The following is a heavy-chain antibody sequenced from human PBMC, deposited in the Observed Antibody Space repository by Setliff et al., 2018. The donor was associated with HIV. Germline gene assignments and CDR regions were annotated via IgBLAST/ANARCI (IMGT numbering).Heavy chain of an antibody. V-gene: IGHV4-59*01. D-gene: IGHD5-18*01. Sequence: SETLSLTCTISGGSISNYYWSWIRQPPGKELEWIGFIYYTGSTNYNPSLKSRITISIDTSKSQFSLKLTSVAAADTAVYYCARDSGGYNYGFAVGSFDYWGQGALVTVSS. J-gene: IGHJ4*02. CDR1: GGSISNYY. CDR3: ARDSGGYNYGFAVGSFDY. CDR2: IYYTGST.